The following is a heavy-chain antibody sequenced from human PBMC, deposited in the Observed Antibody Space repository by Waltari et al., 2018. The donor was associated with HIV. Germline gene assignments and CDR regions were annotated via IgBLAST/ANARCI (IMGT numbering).Heavy chain of an antibody. J-gene: IGHJ3*01. CDR2: ISGSGGNK. Sequence: QLLESGGGLVQPGGSLRLSCVASGFTFTKFAMNWVRQAPGEGLGWLSSISGSGGNKYYADAVKGRISISRENSKNTVYLQINSLRVDDTAIYYCAKTVPTVTSIFEGFDVWGQGAMVTVSS. V-gene: IGHV3-23*01. D-gene: IGHD4-17*01. CDR3: AKTVPTVTSIFEGFDV. CDR1: GFTFTKFA.